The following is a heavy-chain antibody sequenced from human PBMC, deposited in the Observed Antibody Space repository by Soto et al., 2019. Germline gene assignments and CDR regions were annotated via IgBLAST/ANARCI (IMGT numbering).Heavy chain of an antibody. CDR1: GGSFSGYY. J-gene: IGHJ5*02. Sequence: SETLSLTCAVYGGSFSGYYWSWIRQPPGKGLEWIGEINHSGSTNYNPSLKSRVTVSVDTSKNQFSLKLSSVTAADTAVYYCARGGVHGYSYGMWWFDPWGQGTLVTVSS. D-gene: IGHD5-18*01. CDR2: INHSGST. CDR3: ARGGVHGYSYGMWWFDP. V-gene: IGHV4-34*01.